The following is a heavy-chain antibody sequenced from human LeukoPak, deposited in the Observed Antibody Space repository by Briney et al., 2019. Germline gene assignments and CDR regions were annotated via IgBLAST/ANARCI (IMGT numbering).Heavy chain of an antibody. CDR3: AKEQFVDTARFDY. J-gene: IGHJ4*02. D-gene: IGHD5-18*01. V-gene: IGHV3-30*02. CDR1: GFTFSSYG. Sequence: AGGSLRLSCAASGFTFSSYGMHWVRQAPGKGLEWVAFIRYDGSNKYYADSVKGRFTISRDNSKNTLYLQMNSLRAEDTAVYYCAKEQFVDTARFDYWGQGTLVTVSS. CDR2: IRYDGSNK.